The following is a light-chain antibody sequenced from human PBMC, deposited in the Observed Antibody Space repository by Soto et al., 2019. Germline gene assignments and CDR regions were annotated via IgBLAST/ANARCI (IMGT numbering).Light chain of an antibody. J-gene: IGLJ2*01. Sequence: QAVVTQPPSASGTPGQGVTISCSGSNSNIGKHTVNWYQQVPGAAPKLLIYSTNHRPSGVPDRFSGSKSGTSASLAISGLQSEDEADYHCASWDDTLSGVLFGGGTKLTVL. CDR3: ASWDDTLSGVL. CDR2: STN. CDR1: NSNIGKHT. V-gene: IGLV1-44*01.